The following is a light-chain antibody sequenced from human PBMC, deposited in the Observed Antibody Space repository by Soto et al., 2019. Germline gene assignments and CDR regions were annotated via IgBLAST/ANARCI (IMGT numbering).Light chain of an antibody. V-gene: IGLV2-23*01. CDR1: SSDVGNYNL. CDR3: CSFASSSIWV. J-gene: IGLJ3*02. CDR2: DDS. Sequence: QSALTQPASVSGSPGQSITISCTGTSSDVGNYNLVSWYQHHPCKAPKLMIYDDSKRPSGVSNRFSGSKSGNTASLTISGLQAEDESDYDCCSFASSSIWVFGGGTKLTVL.